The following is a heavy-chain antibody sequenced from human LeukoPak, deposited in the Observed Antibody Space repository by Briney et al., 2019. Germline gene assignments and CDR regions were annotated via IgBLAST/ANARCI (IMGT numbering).Heavy chain of an antibody. Sequence: GGSLRLSCAVSGFAFGSEAMSWVRQSPARGLEWVASISPGGGTTYYADYVKGRFTISRDNAKNSLYLQMNSLRAEDTAVYYCARIPYYDFWSANDYWGQGTLVTVSS. V-gene: IGHV3-21*01. CDR2: ISPGGGTT. CDR3: ARIPYYDFWSANDY. D-gene: IGHD3-3*01. CDR1: GFAFGSEA. J-gene: IGHJ4*02.